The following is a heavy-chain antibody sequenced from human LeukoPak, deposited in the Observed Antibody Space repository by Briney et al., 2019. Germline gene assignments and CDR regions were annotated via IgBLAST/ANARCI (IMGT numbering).Heavy chain of an antibody. CDR2: INPNSGGT. D-gene: IGHD3-9*01. V-gene: IGHV1-2*02. Sequence: GASVKVSCKASGYTFTGYYMHWVRQAPGQGLEWMGWINPNSGGTNYAQKFQGRVTMTRDTSISTAYMELSRLRSDDTAVYYCARAPALRDFDWFTECWFDPWGQGTLVTVSS. J-gene: IGHJ5*02. CDR1: GYTFTGYY. CDR3: ARAPALRDFDWFTECWFDP.